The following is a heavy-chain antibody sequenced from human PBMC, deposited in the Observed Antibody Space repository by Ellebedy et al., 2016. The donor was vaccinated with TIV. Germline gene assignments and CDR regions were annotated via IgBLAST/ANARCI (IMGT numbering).Heavy chain of an antibody. V-gene: IGHV4-34*01. CDR2: LNHSGST. J-gene: IGHJ5*02. D-gene: IGHD5-18*01. Sequence: MPSETLSLTCAVYGGSFSGYYWSWIRQPPGKGLEWIGELNHSGSTNYNPSLKSRVTISVDTSTNQFSLKLSSVTAADTAVYYCARRVDTAMVNWFDPWGQGTLVTVSS. CDR1: GGSFSGYY. CDR3: ARRVDTAMVNWFDP.